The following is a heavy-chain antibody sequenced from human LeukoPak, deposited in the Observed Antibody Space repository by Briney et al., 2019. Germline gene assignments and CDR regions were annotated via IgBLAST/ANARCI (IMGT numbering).Heavy chain of an antibody. V-gene: IGHV4-39*01. CDR1: GGSTGSSSYY. Sequence: PSETLSLTCTVSGGSTGSSSYYWGWIRQPPGKGLEWIGSIYYSGRTYYNPSLKSRVTISVDTSKNQFSLKLSSVTAADTAVFYCASQYTSSPEAANWFDPWGQGTLVTVSS. CDR3: ASQYTSSPEAANWFDP. CDR2: IYYSGRT. D-gene: IGHD6-6*01. J-gene: IGHJ5*02.